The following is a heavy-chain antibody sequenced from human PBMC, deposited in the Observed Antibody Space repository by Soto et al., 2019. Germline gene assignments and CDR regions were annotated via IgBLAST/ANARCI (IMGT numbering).Heavy chain of an antibody. V-gene: IGHV1-24*01. J-gene: IGHJ4*02. CDR2: FDPEDGET. Sequence: ASVKVSCKASGYTFTGYAMHWVRQAPGKGLEWMGGFDPEDGETIYAQKFQGRVTMTEDTSTDTAYMELSSLRSEDTAVYYCATDLGDGYNFDYWGQGTLVTAPQ. CDR1: GYTFTGYA. CDR3: ATDLGDGYNFDY. D-gene: IGHD5-12*01.